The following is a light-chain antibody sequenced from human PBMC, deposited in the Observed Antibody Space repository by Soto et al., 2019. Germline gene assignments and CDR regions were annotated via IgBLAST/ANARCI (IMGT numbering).Light chain of an antibody. Sequence: QSVLTQPPSTSGTPGQRVTISCSGSRSNIGRSTVSWYQQLPGTAPKVLVYSTNQRPSGVPDRFSGSKSGTSASLAISGLQSEDEADYYCAAWDDTLSVWVFGGGTKLTVL. J-gene: IGLJ3*02. V-gene: IGLV1-44*01. CDR3: AAWDDTLSVWV. CDR1: RSNIGRST. CDR2: STN.